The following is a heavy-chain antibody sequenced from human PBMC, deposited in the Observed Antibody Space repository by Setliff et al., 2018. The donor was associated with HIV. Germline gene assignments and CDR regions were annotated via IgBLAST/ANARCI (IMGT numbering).Heavy chain of an antibody. CDR1: GFTFDDFA. D-gene: IGHD6-19*01. J-gene: IGHJ4*02. CDR3: ATDRDGWYNPHLYS. V-gene: IGHV3-74*01. Sequence: GGSLRLSCAASGFTFDDFAMHWVRQAPGKGLVWVSRVNSDGSSKTYADSVKDRFTISRDNVENTLYLEINSLRVEDTGVYYCATDRDGWYNPHLYSWGQGTLVTVSS. CDR2: VNSDGSSK.